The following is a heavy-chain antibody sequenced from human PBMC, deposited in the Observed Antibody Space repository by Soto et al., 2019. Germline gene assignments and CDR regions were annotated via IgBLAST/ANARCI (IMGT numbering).Heavy chain of an antibody. CDR1: GGSFSGYY. J-gene: IGHJ6*02. Sequence: PSETLSLTCAVHGGSFSGYYWSWIRQPPGKGLEWIGEINHSGSTNYNPSLKSRVTISVDTSKNQFSLKLSSVTAADTAVYYCARARSIAARPRAYYYGMDVWGQGTTVTVSS. D-gene: IGHD6-6*01. V-gene: IGHV4-34*01. CDR2: INHSGST. CDR3: ARARSIAARPRAYYYGMDV.